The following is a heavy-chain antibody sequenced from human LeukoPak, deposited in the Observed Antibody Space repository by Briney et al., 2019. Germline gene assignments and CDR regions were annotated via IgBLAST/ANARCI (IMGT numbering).Heavy chain of an antibody. CDR1: GITFSNYN. J-gene: IGHJ4*02. CDR3: AKVTWESRPPDCNS. V-gene: IGHV3-23*01. D-gene: IGHD6-6*01. CDR2: IRGSGDTA. Sequence: GGSLRLSCAAPGITFSNYNMNWVRQAPGKGLEWVSAIRGSGDTALYADSVKGRFTISRDNFKNIVYLEMNSLRAEDTATYYCAKVTWESRPPDCNSWGPGTLVTVSS.